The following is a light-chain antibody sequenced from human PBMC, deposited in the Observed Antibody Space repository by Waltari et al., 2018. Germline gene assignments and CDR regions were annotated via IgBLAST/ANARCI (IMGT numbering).Light chain of an antibody. Sequence: DIQMTQSPSSLSVSVGDRVTITCRASQDIRDFLAWYQQKPGGVPRLLIYCASTLQSGVPPRFSGSGSGTDFTLTIRSLQPDDVATYYCQTYNHAPLTFGPGTKVEVK. CDR3: QTYNHAPLT. CDR2: CAS. J-gene: IGKJ3*01. V-gene: IGKV1-27*01. CDR1: QDIRDF.